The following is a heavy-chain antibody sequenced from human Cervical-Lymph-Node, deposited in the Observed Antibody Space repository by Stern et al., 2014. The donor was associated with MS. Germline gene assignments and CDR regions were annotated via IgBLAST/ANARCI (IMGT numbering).Heavy chain of an antibody. CDR2: IWYDGSNS. Sequence: VQLVESGGGVVQPGRSLRLSCVASGFPFSSYGMHWVRQSPGKGLEWVAAIWYDGSNSYHADSVKGRFTISRDDSKNTLYLQMNSLRVEDTAVYYCARDGPIGRDWSQGEYWGPGTLVTVSS. CDR3: ARDGPIGRDWSQGEY. CDR1: GFPFSSYG. J-gene: IGHJ4*02. D-gene: IGHD3-9*01. V-gene: IGHV3-33*01.